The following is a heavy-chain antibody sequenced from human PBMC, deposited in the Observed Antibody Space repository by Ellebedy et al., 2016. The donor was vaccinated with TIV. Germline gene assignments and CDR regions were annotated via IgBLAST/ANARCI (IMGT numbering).Heavy chain of an antibody. Sequence: AASVKVSCKASGGTFSSYAISWARQAPGQGLEWMGRIIPILGIANYAQKFQGRVTITADKSTSTAYMELSSLRSEDTAVYYCARDATYYYGSGSYFDPWGQGTLVAVSS. CDR3: ARDATYYYGSGSYFDP. CDR1: GGTFSSYA. V-gene: IGHV1-69*04. D-gene: IGHD3-10*01. CDR2: IIPILGIA. J-gene: IGHJ5*02.